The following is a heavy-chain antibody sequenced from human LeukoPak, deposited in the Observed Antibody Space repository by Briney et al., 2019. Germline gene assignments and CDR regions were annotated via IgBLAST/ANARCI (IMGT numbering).Heavy chain of an antibody. J-gene: IGHJ6*04. D-gene: IGHD2-2*01. CDR2: ITGSGADT. Sequence: PGGSLRLSXAASGFIFSNYAMSWVRQAPGKGLEWVSSITGSGADTYYADSVKGQFTISRDNSENTVYLQMNSLTVEDTAVYYCVKICRTTSCYVSSDAWGRGTTVIVSS. CDR3: VKICRTTSCYVSSDA. CDR1: GFIFSNYA. V-gene: IGHV3-23*01.